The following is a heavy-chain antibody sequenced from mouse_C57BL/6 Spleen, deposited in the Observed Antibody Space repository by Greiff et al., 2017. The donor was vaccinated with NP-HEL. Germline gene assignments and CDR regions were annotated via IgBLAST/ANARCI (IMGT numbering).Heavy chain of an antibody. D-gene: IGHD1-1*01. CDR1: GYSITSGYY. J-gene: IGHJ2*01. V-gene: IGHV3-6*01. Sequence: EVKLEESGPGLVKPSQSLSLTCSVTGYSITSGYYWNWIRQFPGNKLEWMGYISYDGSNNYNPSPKNRISITRDTSKNQFFLKLNSVTTEDTATYYCARRPYDYGSSYYFDYWGQGTTLTVSS. CDR2: ISYDGSN. CDR3: ARRPYDYGSSYYFDY.